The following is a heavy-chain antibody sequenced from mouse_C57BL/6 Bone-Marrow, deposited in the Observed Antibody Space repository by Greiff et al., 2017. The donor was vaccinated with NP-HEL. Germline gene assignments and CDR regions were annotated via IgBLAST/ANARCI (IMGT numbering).Heavy chain of an antibody. CDR2: IDPENGDT. Sequence: VQLQQSVAELVRPGASVKLSCTASGFNIKDDYMHWVKQRPEQGLEWIGWIDPENGDTEYASKFQGKATITADTSSNTAYLQLSSLTSEDTAVYYCTTRVYGYWGQGTTLTVSS. CDR1: GFNIKDDY. D-gene: IGHD1-1*01. CDR3: TTRVYGY. J-gene: IGHJ2*01. V-gene: IGHV14-4*01.